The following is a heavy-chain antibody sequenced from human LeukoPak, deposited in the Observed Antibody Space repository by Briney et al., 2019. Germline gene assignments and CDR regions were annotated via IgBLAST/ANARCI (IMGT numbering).Heavy chain of an antibody. CDR3: ANDVLPDGGRAAVANWFGS. V-gene: IGHV3-23*01. Sequence: GGSLRLSCAASGFTFRRYAMSWVRQAPGKGLEWVSGISDSGDSTYYADSVKGRFTVSKDKSKNTLYLQMSSLRAEDTAVYYCANDVLPDGGRAAVANWFGSWGQGTLVTVSS. J-gene: IGHJ5*01. D-gene: IGHD6-19*01. CDR1: GFTFRRYA. CDR2: ISDSGDST.